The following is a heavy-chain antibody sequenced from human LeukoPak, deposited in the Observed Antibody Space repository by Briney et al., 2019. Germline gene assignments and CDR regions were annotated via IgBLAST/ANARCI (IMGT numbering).Heavy chain of an antibody. CDR1: GFIFSNAW. V-gene: IGHV3-7*01. Sequence: PGGSLRLSCAASGFIFSNAWMSWVRQAPRKGLEWVANIKQDGSEKYYVDSVKGRFTISRDNAKNSLYLQMNSLRAEDTAVYYCARRGYYFDYWGQGTLVTVSS. CDR3: ARRGYYFDY. CDR2: IKQDGSEK. J-gene: IGHJ4*02. D-gene: IGHD2-15*01.